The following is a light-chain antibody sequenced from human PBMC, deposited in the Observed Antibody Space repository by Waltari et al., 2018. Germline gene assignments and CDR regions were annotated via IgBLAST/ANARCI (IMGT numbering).Light chain of an antibody. CDR1: QSVSSK. Sequence: EIVMTQSPATLSVSPGERVTLSCRASQSVSSKLAWYQQKRGQAPRLLIYGASTRVTGIPARFSGSGSGTEFTLTISSLQSEDFAVYFCQQYDSWLLYTFGQGTNLEIK. J-gene: IGKJ2*01. CDR3: QQYDSWLLYT. V-gene: IGKV3-15*01. CDR2: GAS.